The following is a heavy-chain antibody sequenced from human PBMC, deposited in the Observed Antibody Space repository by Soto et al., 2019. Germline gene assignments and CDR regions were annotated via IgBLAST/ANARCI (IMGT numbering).Heavy chain of an antibody. Sequence: PSETLSLTCAVSGGSISSSNWCSWVRQHPGKGLVWSGEIYHSGGTNYTPPLTSRVTISVDTSKNQFSLKLNSVTAADTAMYYCARCKGWQQVVRGNWFDPRSQGTLVPVSS. J-gene: IGHJ5*02. CDR3: ARCKGWQQVVRGNWFDP. CDR1: GGSISSSNW. V-gene: IGHV4-4*02. D-gene: IGHD6-13*01. CDR2: IYHSGGT.